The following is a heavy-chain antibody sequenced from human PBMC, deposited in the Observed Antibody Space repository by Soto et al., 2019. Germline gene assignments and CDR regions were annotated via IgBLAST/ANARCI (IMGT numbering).Heavy chain of an antibody. Sequence: SETLSLTCTVSGGSISSSSYYWGWIRQPPGKGLEWIGSIYYSGSTYYNPSLKSRVTISVDTSKNQFSLKLSSVTAADTAVYYCARSGLGSVYCSSTSCHDELGYYYYMDVWGKGTTVTVSS. CDR3: ARSGLGSVYCSSTSCHDELGYYYYMDV. D-gene: IGHD2-2*01. CDR2: IYYSGST. V-gene: IGHV4-39*01. CDR1: GGSISSSSYY. J-gene: IGHJ6*03.